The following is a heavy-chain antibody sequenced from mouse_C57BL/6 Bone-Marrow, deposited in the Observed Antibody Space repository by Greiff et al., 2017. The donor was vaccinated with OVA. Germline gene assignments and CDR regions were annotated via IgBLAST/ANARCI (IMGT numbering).Heavy chain of an antibody. Sequence: VQLQQSGAELARPGASVKLSCKASGYTFTSYGISWVKQRTGQGLEWIGEIYPRSGNTYYNEKFKGKATLTADKSSSTAYMELRSLTSEDSAVYFCARDVSRFYWYFDVWGTGTTVTVSS. CDR3: ARDVSRFYWYFDV. CDR2: IYPRSGNT. J-gene: IGHJ1*03. V-gene: IGHV1-81*01. D-gene: IGHD1-1*01. CDR1: GYTFTSYG.